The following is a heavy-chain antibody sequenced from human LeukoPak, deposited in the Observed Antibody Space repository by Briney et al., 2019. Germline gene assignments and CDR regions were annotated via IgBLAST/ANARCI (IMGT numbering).Heavy chain of an antibody. V-gene: IGHV1-18*04. CDR1: GYTFTIYD. CDR2: INSYNGYT. Sequence: ASVRVSFKTSGYTFTIYDISWVRQAPGQGLERMGWINSYNGYTNYTQKLQGRVTMTTDTSTRTVSMELRSLRSDDTAMYYCARHGLYSGHEWDYWGQGTLVTVSS. J-gene: IGHJ4*02. CDR3: ARHGLYSGHEWDY. D-gene: IGHD5-12*01.